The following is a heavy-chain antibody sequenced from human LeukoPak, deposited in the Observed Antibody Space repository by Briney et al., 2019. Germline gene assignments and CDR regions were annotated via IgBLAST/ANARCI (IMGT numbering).Heavy chain of an antibody. V-gene: IGHV4-59*01. CDR3: ARAPQWAATGTFDY. CDR1: GDSISTYH. J-gene: IGHJ4*02. D-gene: IGHD6-13*01. Sequence: PSETLSLTCTVSGDSISTYHWNWIRQPPGKGLEWIGYIYHSGATKYNPSLESRVTISVDTPKNQFSLKLSSVTAADTAVYYCARAPQWAATGTFDYWGQGTLVTVSS. CDR2: IYHSGAT.